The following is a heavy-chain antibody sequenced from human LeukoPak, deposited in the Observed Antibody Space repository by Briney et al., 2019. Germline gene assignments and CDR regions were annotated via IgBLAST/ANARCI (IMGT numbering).Heavy chain of an antibody. CDR2: VSTTGGST. J-gene: IGHJ4*02. V-gene: IGHV3-23*01. CDR1: GFTFSSYV. Sequence: PGGSLRLSCAASGFTFSSYVMSWVRQAPGKGLEWVSTVSTTGGSTYYADSVKGRFTISRDNSKDTLYLQMNSLRADDTAVYYCARVSGGSGSYGFGYWGQGTLVTVSS. CDR3: ARVSGGSGSYGFGY. D-gene: IGHD3-10*01.